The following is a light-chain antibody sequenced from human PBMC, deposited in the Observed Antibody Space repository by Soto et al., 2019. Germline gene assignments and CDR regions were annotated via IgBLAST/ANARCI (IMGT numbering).Light chain of an antibody. J-gene: IGKJ3*01. Sequence: DIQMTQSPSTLSASVGDRVTITCRASQSISSWLAWYQQKPGKAPKLLIYDASSLESGVPSRFSGSGSGTEFPLTISSLQPDDFATYSCQQYNSYLFRPGPKVDIK. CDR2: DAS. CDR1: QSISSW. V-gene: IGKV1-5*01. CDR3: QQYNSYL.